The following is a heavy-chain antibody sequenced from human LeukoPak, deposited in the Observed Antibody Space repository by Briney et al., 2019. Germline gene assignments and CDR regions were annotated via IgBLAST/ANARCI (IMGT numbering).Heavy chain of an antibody. Sequence: GGSPRLSCAASGFTFSSYSMNWVRQAPGKGLEWVSSISSSSSYIYYADSVKGRFTISRDNAKNSLYLQMNSLRAEDTAVYYCARAGVWFGELFPYYFDYWGQGALVTVSS. CDR2: ISSSSSYI. CDR1: GFTFSSYS. CDR3: ARAGVWFGELFPYYFDY. V-gene: IGHV3-21*01. J-gene: IGHJ4*02. D-gene: IGHD3-10*01.